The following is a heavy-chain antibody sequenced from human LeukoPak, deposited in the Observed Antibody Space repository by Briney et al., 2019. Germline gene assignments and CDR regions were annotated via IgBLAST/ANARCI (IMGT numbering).Heavy chain of an antibody. J-gene: IGHJ5*02. D-gene: IGHD2-15*01. Sequence: GESLKISCKGSGYSFTSYWIGWVRQMRGKGLEWMGIIYPGDSDTRYSPSFQGQVTISADKSISTAYLQWSSLKASDTAMYYCARLSCSGGSCYRHYNWFDPWGQGTLVTVSS. CDR3: ARLSCSGGSCYRHYNWFDP. CDR2: IYPGDSDT. CDR1: GYSFTSYW. V-gene: IGHV5-51*01.